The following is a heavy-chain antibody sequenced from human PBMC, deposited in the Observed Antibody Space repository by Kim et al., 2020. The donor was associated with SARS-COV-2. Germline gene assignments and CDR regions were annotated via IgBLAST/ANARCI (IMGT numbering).Heavy chain of an antibody. Sequence: SVKGRFTISRDNSKNTLYLQMNSLRAEDTAVYYCARDRGGSYYYYYGMDVWGQGTTVTVSS. V-gene: IGHV3-30*07. CDR3: ARDRGGSYYYYYGMDV. J-gene: IGHJ6*02. D-gene: IGHD1-26*01.